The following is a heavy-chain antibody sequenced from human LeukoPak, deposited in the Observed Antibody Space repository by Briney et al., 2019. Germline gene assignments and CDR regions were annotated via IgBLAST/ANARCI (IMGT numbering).Heavy chain of an antibody. J-gene: IGHJ4*02. CDR3: ARGYYGSGSYGIDY. Sequence: GASVKVSCKASGYTFTSYDINWVRQATGQGLEWMGWMNPNSGNTGYAQKFQGRVTMTRNTSISTAYMELSSLRSEDTAVYYCARGYYGSGSYGIDYWGQGTLVTVSS. CDR2: MNPNSGNT. V-gene: IGHV1-8*01. CDR1: GYTFTSYD. D-gene: IGHD3-10*01.